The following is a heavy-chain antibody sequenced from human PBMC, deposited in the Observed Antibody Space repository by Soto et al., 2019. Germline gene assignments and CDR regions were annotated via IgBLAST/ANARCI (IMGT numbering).Heavy chain of an antibody. V-gene: IGHV5-51*01. CDR3: ARHGHGGHSFDY. CDR2: IYPGDSDT. D-gene: IGHD2-21*02. Sequence: EVQLVQSGAEVKKPGESLKISCKTSGYSFSTYWIGWVRQVPGKVLEWMGIIYPGDSDTKYSPSFQGHVTMSADQSMTTAYLQWNALKASDTATYYCARHGHGGHSFDYWGQGTRVTVPS. J-gene: IGHJ4*02. CDR1: GYSFSTYW.